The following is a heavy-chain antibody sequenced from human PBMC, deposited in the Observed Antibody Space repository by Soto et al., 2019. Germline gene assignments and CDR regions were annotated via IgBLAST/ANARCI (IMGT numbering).Heavy chain of an antibody. J-gene: IGHJ5*02. D-gene: IGHD6-13*01. CDR1: GGSFSGYY. CDR3: ARGGPPAAGTIGGFDP. Sequence: PSETLSLTCAVYGGSFSGYYWSWIRQPPGKGLEWIGEINHSGSTNYNPSLKSRVTISVDTSKNQFSLKLSSVTAADTAVYYCARGGPPAAGTIGGFDPWGQGTLVTVSS. V-gene: IGHV4-34*01. CDR2: INHSGST.